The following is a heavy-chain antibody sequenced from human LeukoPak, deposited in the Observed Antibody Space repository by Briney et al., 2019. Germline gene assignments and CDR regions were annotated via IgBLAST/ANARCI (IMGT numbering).Heavy chain of an antibody. J-gene: IGHJ4*02. CDR1: GASMNTHY. V-gene: IGHV4-59*11. CDR3: ATIKRGNSFGYFDY. CDR2: VLDGVTT. D-gene: IGHD5-18*01. Sequence: SETLSLTCAVYGASMNTHYWSWIRQPPGKGLEWIGYVLDGVTTKDNPSLKSRFTLSADTSKNQFSLRLTSVTAADTAVYYCATIKRGNSFGYFDYWGQGIPVTVSS.